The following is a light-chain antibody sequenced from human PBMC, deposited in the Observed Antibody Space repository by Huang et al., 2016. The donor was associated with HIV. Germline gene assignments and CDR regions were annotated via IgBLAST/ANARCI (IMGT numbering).Light chain of an antibody. CDR3: QQYNNWPWT. J-gene: IGKJ1*01. Sequence: EIVMTQSPGTLSESPGERVTLSCRASQSVSSNLGWYQQKPGQAPRLLIYGASTRAPGIPGRFSGSGSGTDFTLTISSLQSEDCAVYYCQQYNNWPWTFGQGIKVEI. CDR2: GAS. V-gene: IGKV3D-15*01. CDR1: QSVSSN.